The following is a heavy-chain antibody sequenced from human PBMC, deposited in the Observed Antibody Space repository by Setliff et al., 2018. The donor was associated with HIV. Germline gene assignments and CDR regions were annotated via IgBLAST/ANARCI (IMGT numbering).Heavy chain of an antibody. V-gene: IGHV1-46*01. CDR3: ARGWEGGMDY. Sequence: ASVKVSCKASGYTFTRYFMHCVRQAPGQGLEWLGMINPSGGGTWYAQKFQGRVTMTGDTSTSTLYMELSSLRSEDTAVYYCARGWEGGMDYWGQGTLVTVSS. J-gene: IGHJ4*02. D-gene: IGHD1-26*01. CDR1: GYTFTRYF. CDR2: INPSGGGT.